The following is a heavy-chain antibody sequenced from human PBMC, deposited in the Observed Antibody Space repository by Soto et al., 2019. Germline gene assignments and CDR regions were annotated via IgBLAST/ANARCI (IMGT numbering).Heavy chain of an antibody. CDR3: VRESTWLRHYDS. V-gene: IGHV3-23*01. D-gene: IGHD5-18*01. CDR1: GFTFSFYP. CDR2: ISSSAGTT. J-gene: IGHJ4*02. Sequence: EVLLLESGGGLVQPGGSLRLSCAASGFTFSFYPMSWVRQAPGKGLEWVSGISSSAGTTYYADPVKGRFTISRDNTLKTLYLHMSSLRAEDTAVYYCVRESTWLRHYDSWGQGTVVTVSS.